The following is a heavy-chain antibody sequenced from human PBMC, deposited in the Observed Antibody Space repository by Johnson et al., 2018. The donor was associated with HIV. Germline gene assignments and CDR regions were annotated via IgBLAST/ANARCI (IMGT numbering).Heavy chain of an antibody. CDR3: AKSPAKDHGGNSGAFTI. Sequence: QVQLVESGGGLVKPGGSLRLSCAASGFTFSDYYMSWIRQAPGKGLDWVSYISSTGTTIYYADSVKGRFTISRDNAMKSLYLQINSLRAEDTAMYYCAKSPAKDHGGNSGAFTIWGQGTMVTVSS. CDR1: GFTFSDYY. J-gene: IGHJ3*02. CDR2: ISSTGTTI. V-gene: IGHV3-11*04. D-gene: IGHD4-23*01.